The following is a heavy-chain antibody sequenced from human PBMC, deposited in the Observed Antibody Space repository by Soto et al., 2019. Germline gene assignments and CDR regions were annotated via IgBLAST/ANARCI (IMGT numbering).Heavy chain of an antibody. CDR3: ARTRADCGGDCYPADY. J-gene: IGHJ4*02. Sequence: PGGSLRLSCAASGFTFSKYAMSWVRQTPGKGLERVAVISYDGSEKYYVDSVKGRFTISRDNAKNSLYLQMNSLRAEDTAVYYCARTRADCGGDCYPADYWGQGTLVTASS. V-gene: IGHV3-7*01. CDR1: GFTFSKYA. D-gene: IGHD2-21*02. CDR2: ISYDGSEK.